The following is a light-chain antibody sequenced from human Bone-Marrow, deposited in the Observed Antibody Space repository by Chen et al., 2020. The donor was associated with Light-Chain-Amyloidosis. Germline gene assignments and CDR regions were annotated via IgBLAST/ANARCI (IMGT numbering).Light chain of an antibody. J-gene: IGLJ1*01. Sequence: QSALTQPASVSGSPGQSITISCTGTSSDVGGDPHVSWYQQHPDKAPKLMIYEVTNRPSWVADRCSGSKSDNTASLTISGLQTEDEADYFCSSYTITNTLVFGSGTRVTVL. CDR3: SSYTITNTLV. CDR1: SSDVGGDPH. V-gene: IGLV2-14*01. CDR2: EVT.